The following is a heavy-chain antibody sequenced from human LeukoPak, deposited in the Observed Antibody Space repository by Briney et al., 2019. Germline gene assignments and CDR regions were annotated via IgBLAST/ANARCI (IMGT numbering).Heavy chain of an antibody. V-gene: IGHV3-7*01. CDR3: ARDQNDYVWGSYRYRDYFDD. J-gene: IGHJ4*02. D-gene: IGHD3-16*02. CDR1: GFTFSSYW. CDR2: IKQDGSEK. Sequence: PGGSLRLSCAASGFTFSSYWMSWVRQAPGKGLEWVANIKQDGSEKSYVDSVKGRFTISRDNAKNSLYLQMNSLRAEDTAVYYCARDQNDYVWGSYRYRDYFDDWGQGTLVTVSS.